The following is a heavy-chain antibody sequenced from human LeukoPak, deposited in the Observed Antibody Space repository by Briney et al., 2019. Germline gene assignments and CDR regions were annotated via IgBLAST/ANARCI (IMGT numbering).Heavy chain of an antibody. J-gene: IGHJ4*02. CDR3: AKDMAHDRSGYYSN. CDR2: ISWNSGSI. V-gene: IGHV3-9*01. Sequence: HPGGSLRLSCAASGFTFDDYAMHWVRQAPGKGLEWVSGISWNSGSIGYADSVKGRFTISRDNAKNSLYLQMNSLRAEDTALYYCAKDMAHDRSGYYSNWGQGTLVTVSS. CDR1: GFTFDDYA. D-gene: IGHD3-22*01.